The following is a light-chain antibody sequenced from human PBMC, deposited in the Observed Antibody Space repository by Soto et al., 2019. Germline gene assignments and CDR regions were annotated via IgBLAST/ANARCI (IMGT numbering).Light chain of an antibody. CDR1: SSDVGAYNY. CDR2: EVT. Sequence: QSVLTQPGSVSGSPGQSITISCTGTSSDVGAYNYVSWYQQHPGKAPKLMIYEVTNRPSGVSTRFSGSKSGNTASLTISGLQAEDGADYYCCSFTSGNTAYVFGTGTKVTVL. J-gene: IGLJ1*01. V-gene: IGLV2-14*01. CDR3: CSFTSGNTAYV.